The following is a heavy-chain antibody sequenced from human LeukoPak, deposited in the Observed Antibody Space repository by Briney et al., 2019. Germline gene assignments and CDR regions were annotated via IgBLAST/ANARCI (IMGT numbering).Heavy chain of an antibody. Sequence: GGSLTLSCAASGITLTNYWMSWVRQAPGKGLEGLANRKENGSEQYYVDSVKGRIPISRDHAKNSLYLQMSSLRAEDTAVYYCARTNWGGAVFFDYWGRGTLVSVSS. D-gene: IGHD7-27*01. V-gene: IGHV3-7*04. CDR2: RKENGSEQ. CDR1: GITLTNYW. J-gene: IGHJ4*02. CDR3: ARTNWGGAVFFDY.